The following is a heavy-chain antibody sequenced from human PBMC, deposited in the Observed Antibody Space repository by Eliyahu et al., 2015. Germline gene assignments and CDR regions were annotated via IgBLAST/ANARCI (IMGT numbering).Heavy chain of an antibody. V-gene: IGHV4-59*02. Sequence: QVQLQESGPGLMKPSETLSLTCTVSGGSVSNYYWSWIRQTPGKGLEWIGYIYYTGSTNYNPSLKSRVTMSVDKSRNQFSLRLSSVTAADTAVYYCARGGVDYGYWYFDLWGRGTLVTVSS. D-gene: IGHD4-17*01. CDR2: IYYTGST. CDR3: ARGGVDYGYWYFDL. J-gene: IGHJ2*01. CDR1: GGSVSNYY.